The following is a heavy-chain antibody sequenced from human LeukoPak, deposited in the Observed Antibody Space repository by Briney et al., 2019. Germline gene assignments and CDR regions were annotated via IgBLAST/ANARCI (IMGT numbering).Heavy chain of an antibody. D-gene: IGHD3-10*01. CDR2: SGST. J-gene: IGHJ6*02. V-gene: IGHV4-59*01. CDR3: ARTRRHYYGSGSNMTPWPAGMDV. Sequence: SETLSLTCTVSDASISDYYWTWIRQSPGKGLEWIGYSGSTKYNPALKSRVTISEDTSKNQVSLRLSSVSAADTAVYYCARTRRHYYGSGSNMTPWPAGMDVCGQGTPVSVSS. CDR1: DASISDYY.